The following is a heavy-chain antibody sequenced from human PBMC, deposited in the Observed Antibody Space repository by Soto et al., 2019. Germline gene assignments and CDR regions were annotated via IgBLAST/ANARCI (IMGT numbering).Heavy chain of an antibody. CDR1: GYTVTGYY. CDR2: INPNSGCT. D-gene: IGHD6-25*01. V-gene: IGHV1-2*04. Sequence: QVHLVQSGAEVKKPGASVKVSCKASGYTVTGYYMHWVRQAPGQGLEWMGWINPNSGCTNYAQKFQGWVTMTRDTSISTAYMELSRLRSDDTAVYYCASQRLGYYYMDVWGKGTTVTVSS. J-gene: IGHJ6*03. CDR3: ASQRLGYYYMDV.